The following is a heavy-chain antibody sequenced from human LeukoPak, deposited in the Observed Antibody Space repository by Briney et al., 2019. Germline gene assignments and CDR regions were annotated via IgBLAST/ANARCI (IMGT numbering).Heavy chain of an antibody. CDR3: ARAEWELRGWFDP. D-gene: IGHD1-26*01. J-gene: IGHJ5*02. Sequence: PGGSLRLSCAASGFTFSTYWMHWVRQAPGKGLVWVSRINSDGSSTSYADSVKGRFTISRDNAKNTLYLQMNSLRAEDTAVYYCARAEWELRGWFDPWGQGTLVTVPS. V-gene: IGHV3-74*01. CDR1: GFTFSTYW. CDR2: INSDGSST.